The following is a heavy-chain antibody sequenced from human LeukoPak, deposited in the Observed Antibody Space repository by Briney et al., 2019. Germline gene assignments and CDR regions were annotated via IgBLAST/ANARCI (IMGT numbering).Heavy chain of an antibody. D-gene: IGHD6-13*01. Sequence: ASVKVSCKASGYTFTGYYMHWVRQAPGQGLEWMGWISDHNGNTNYAQKLQGRVTMTTDTSTSTAYMDLRSLRSDDTAVYYCARVYSSSWYYFDYWGQGTLVTVSS. J-gene: IGHJ4*02. CDR1: GYTFTGYY. V-gene: IGHV1-18*04. CDR2: ISDHNGNT. CDR3: ARVYSSSWYYFDY.